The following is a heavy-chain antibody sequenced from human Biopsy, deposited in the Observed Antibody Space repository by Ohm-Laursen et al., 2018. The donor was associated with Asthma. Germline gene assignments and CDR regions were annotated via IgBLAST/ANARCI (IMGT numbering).Heavy chain of an antibody. CDR2: ISVYNGDT. D-gene: IGHD2-15*01. V-gene: IGHV1-18*01. CDR3: ARHRGYCTGGSCYPDFDY. Sequence: SVKVSCKASGDSFSNYAISWVRQAPGQGLDWMGWISVYNGDTDYAQKLQGRVTMTTDTSTSTAYMELRSLRSDDTAVYYCARHRGYCTGGSCYPDFDYWGQGTLVTVSS. J-gene: IGHJ4*02. CDR1: GDSFSNYA.